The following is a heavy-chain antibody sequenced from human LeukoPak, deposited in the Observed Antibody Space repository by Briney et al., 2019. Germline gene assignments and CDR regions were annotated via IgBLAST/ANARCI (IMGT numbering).Heavy chain of an antibody. CDR3: ARDPSLGMPVYFDL. V-gene: IGHV4-59*01. J-gene: IGHJ2*01. Sequence: SETLSLTCTVSGGSIGSFYWNWIRQPPGKGLEWIGYIYNSGNTKYKPSLKSRVTISVDASKNQFSLKLRSVTAADTAVYYCARDPSLGMPVYFDLWGRGTLVTVSS. CDR1: GGSIGSFY. D-gene: IGHD7-27*01. CDR2: IYNSGNT.